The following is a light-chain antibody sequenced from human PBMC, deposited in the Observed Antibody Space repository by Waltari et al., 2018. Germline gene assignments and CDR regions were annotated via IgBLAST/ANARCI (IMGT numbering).Light chain of an antibody. CDR3: QQYNSYSLLS. J-gene: IGKJ4*01. CDR2: KAS. Sequence: DIQMTQAPCTLSASVGDRVIFSCRASQSISKWLAWYQQKPGKAPKLLIYKASTLESGVPSRFSGSGSGTEFTLTISSLQPEDFATYYCQQYNSYSLLSFGGGTKVEIK. V-gene: IGKV1-5*03. CDR1: QSISKW.